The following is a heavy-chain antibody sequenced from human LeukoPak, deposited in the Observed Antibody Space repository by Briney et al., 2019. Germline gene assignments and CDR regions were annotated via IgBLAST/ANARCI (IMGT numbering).Heavy chain of an antibody. Sequence: GGSLRLSCAASGLAFSAYKMHWVRQAPRKGLVWVSRISTDGYTTDYADFVQGRFTASRDNTKNTWTLEMNSLRAEDTAVYYCVVGGSPGYWGQGTLVTVSS. CDR2: ISTDGYTT. V-gene: IGHV3-74*01. J-gene: IGHJ4*02. CDR3: VVGGSPGY. CDR1: GLAFSAYK. D-gene: IGHD2-15*01.